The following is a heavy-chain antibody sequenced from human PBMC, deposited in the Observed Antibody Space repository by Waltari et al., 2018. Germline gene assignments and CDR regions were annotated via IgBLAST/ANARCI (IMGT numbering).Heavy chain of an antibody. D-gene: IGHD6-19*01. CDR1: GYSISSGYY. CDR2: IYHSGST. Sequence: QVQLQESGPGLVKPSETLSLTCAVSGYSISSGYYWGWIRQPPGKGLDWIGSIYHSGSTYYNPSLKSRVTISVDTSKNQFSLKLSSVTAADTAVYYCARYSSGWYDYYYYYMDVWGKGTTVTVSS. J-gene: IGHJ6*03. CDR3: ARYSSGWYDYYYYYMDV. V-gene: IGHV4-38-2*01.